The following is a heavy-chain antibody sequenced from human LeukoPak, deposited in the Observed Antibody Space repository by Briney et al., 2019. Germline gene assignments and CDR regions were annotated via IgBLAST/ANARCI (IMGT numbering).Heavy chain of an antibody. Sequence: NPSQTLSLTCTVSGGSISSGDYYWSWIRQPPGKGLEWIGNIYYTGSTSYNPSLRSRLTISVDTSKNQFSLKLSSVTAADTAVYYCTRCGSQNWFDPWGQGTLVTVSS. J-gene: IGHJ5*02. V-gene: IGHV4-30-2*03. D-gene: IGHD5-12*01. CDR2: IYYTGST. CDR1: GGSISSGDYY. CDR3: TRCGSQNWFDP.